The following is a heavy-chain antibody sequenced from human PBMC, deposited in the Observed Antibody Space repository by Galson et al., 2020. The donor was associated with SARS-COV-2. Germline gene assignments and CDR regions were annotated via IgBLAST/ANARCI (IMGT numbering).Heavy chain of an antibody. J-gene: IGHJ3*02. CDR2: FDPEDGEP. CDR3: ASSRWLSTLDM. D-gene: IGHD2-2*01. V-gene: IGHV1-24*01. CDR1: GSTLSEVS. Sequence: ASVQVSCKVSGSTLSEVSIHWVRQTPGNGLEWLAGFDPEDGEPSYGQHSRGRVTLTEGTSADTAYMELRGLRSGDTAVYYGASSRWLSTLDMWGQGTMVTVSS.